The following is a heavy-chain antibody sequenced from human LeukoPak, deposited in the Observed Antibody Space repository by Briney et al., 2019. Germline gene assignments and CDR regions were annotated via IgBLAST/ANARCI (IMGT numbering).Heavy chain of an antibody. V-gene: IGHV3-11*04. CDR3: ASKYSSSWDGDY. CDR1: GFTFSDYY. CDR2: ISTSGSTI. J-gene: IGHJ4*02. Sequence: GGSMRLSCAASGFTFSDYYMSWIRQAPGKGLERVSYISTSGSTIYYADSVKGRFTISRDNAKKSLYLKMNSLRAEDTAVYYCASKYSSSWDGDYWGQGTLVTVSS. D-gene: IGHD6-13*01.